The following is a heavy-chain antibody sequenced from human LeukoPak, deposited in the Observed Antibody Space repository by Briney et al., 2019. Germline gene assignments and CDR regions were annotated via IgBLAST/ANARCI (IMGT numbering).Heavy chain of an antibody. Sequence: GGSLRLSCAASGFTFSSYEMNWVRQAPGKGLEWVSYISSSGSTIYYADSGKGRFTISRDNAKNSLYLQMNSMRAEDTAVYYCASIDFWSGYPLDYWGQGTLVTVSS. CDR2: ISSSGSTI. J-gene: IGHJ4*02. D-gene: IGHD3-3*01. V-gene: IGHV3-48*03. CDR1: GFTFSSYE. CDR3: ASIDFWSGYPLDY.